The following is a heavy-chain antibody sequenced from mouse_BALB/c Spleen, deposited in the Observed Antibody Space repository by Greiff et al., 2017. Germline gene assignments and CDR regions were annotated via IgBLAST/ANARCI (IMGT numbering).Heavy chain of an antibody. D-gene: IGHD1-2*01. CDR1: GFSLTSYG. CDR2: IWAGGST. CDR3: ARDPTATLYAMDY. V-gene: IGHV2-9*02. Sequence: VQLVESGPGLVAPSQSLSITCTVSGFSLTSYGVHWVRQPPGKGLEWLGVIWAGGSTNYNSALMSRLSISKDNSKSQVFLKMNSLQTDDTAMYYCARDPTATLYAMDYWGQGTSVTVSS. J-gene: IGHJ4*01.